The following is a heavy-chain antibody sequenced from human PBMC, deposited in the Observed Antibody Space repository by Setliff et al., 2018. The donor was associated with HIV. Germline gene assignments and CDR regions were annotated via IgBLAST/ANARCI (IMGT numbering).Heavy chain of an antibody. J-gene: IGHJ5*02. D-gene: IGHD2-8*01. V-gene: IGHV4-34*01. CDR3: ARGGTSSNWFDP. Sequence: SETLSLTCAVHGGPFSDHYWNWIRQPPGKGLEWIAEIHHTGYMNYNPSLKSRVTMSLDTSKNQFSLKLTSVTAADTAVYYCARGGTSSNWFDPWGQGTLVTVSS. CDR1: GGPFSDHY. CDR2: IHHTGYM.